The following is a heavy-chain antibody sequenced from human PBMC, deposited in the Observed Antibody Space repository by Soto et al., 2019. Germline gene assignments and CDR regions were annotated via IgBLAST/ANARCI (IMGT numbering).Heavy chain of an antibody. J-gene: IGHJ6*02. CDR2: IYYSGST. D-gene: IGHD3-3*01. Sequence: SETLSLTCTVSGGSISSGGYYWSWIRQHPGKGLEWIGYIYYSGSTYHNPSLKSRVTISVDTSKNQFSLKLSSVTAADTAVYYCARRSGYDFWSGYYTFYYYYGMDVWGQGTTVTVSS. V-gene: IGHV4-31*03. CDR1: GGSISSGGYY. CDR3: ARRSGYDFWSGYYTFYYYYGMDV.